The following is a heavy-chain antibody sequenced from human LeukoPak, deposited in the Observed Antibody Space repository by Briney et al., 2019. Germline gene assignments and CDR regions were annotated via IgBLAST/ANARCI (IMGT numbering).Heavy chain of an antibody. D-gene: IGHD6-19*01. CDR3: ARDKTGGLYATFDY. CDR2: ISSSSNYI. V-gene: IGHV3-21*01. Sequence: PGGSLILSCAASRFAFSSYTMNWVRQAPAKGLEWVSSISSSSNYIFYADSVKGRFTISRDNARNELYLQMNSLRAEDTAVYYCARDKTGGLYATFDYWGQGTLVTVSS. J-gene: IGHJ4*02. CDR1: RFAFSSYT.